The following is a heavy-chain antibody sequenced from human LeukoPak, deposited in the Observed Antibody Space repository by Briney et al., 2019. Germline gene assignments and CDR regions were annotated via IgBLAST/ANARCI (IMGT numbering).Heavy chain of an antibody. CDR2: ISAYNGNT. CDR3: ARRATYYDSSGYYVSYFDY. CDR1: GGTFSSYA. V-gene: IGHV1-18*01. D-gene: IGHD3-22*01. Sequence: ASVKVSCKASGGTFSSYAISWVRQAAGQGPEWMGWISAYNGNTNYAQKLQGRVTMTTDTSTSTAYMELRSLRSDDTAVYYCARRATYYDSSGYYVSYFDYWGQGTLVTVSS. J-gene: IGHJ4*02.